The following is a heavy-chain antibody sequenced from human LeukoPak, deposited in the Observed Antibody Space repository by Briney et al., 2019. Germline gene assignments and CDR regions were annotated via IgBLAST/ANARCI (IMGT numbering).Heavy chain of an antibody. J-gene: IGHJ6*03. Sequence: GGSLRLSCAASGFTFSSYSMNWVRQAPGKGLEWVSSISSSSSYIYYADSVKGRFTISRDNAKNSLYLQMNSLRAEDTAVYYCARAYCSSTSCYAGEGYYCYYYYMDVWGKGTTVTVSS. V-gene: IGHV3-21*01. CDR3: ARAYCSSTSCYAGEGYYCYYYYMDV. CDR1: GFTFSSYS. CDR2: ISSSSSYI. D-gene: IGHD2-2*01.